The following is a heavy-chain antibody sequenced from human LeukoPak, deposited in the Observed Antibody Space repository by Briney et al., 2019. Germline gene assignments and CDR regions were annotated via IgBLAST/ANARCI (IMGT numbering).Heavy chain of an antibody. CDR1: GGSISSSDYY. D-gene: IGHD3-10*01. Sequence: SETLSLTCTVSGGSISSSDYYWGWIRQPPGKGLEWIGSMFYSGSTYYNPSLKSRVTMSLNTSKDQFSLKLSSVTAADTAVYYCARSPSSGSSYYYYMDVWGKGTTVTVSS. V-gene: IGHV4-39*07. CDR3: ARSPSSGSSYYYYMDV. J-gene: IGHJ6*03. CDR2: MFYSGST.